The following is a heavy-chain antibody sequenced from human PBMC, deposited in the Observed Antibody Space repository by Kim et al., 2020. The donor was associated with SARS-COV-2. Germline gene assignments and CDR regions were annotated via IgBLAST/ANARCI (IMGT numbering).Heavy chain of an antibody. Sequence: SETLSLTCTVSGGSISSSSSYWVWIRQPPGKGLEWIGSIYYSGSTYYNPSLKSRVTISVDTSKNQFSLKLSSVTAADTAVYYCARRVYSSSCYFDYWGQGTLVTVSS. CDR2: IYYSGST. D-gene: IGHD6-13*01. V-gene: IGHV4-39*01. J-gene: IGHJ4*02. CDR1: GGSISSSSSY. CDR3: ARRVYSSSCYFDY.